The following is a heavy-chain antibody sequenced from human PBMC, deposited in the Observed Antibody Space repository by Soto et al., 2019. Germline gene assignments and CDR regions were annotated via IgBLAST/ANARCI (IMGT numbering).Heavy chain of an antibody. V-gene: IGHV3-15*07. Sequence: LRLSCAASGFTFSNAWMNWVRQAPGKGLEWVGRIKSKTDGGTTDYAAPVKGRFTISRDDSKNTLYLQMNSPKTEDTAVYYCTTSKYGSGSYYNPVYYYYYYGMDVWGQGTTVTVSS. CDR1: GFTFSNAW. CDR3: TTSKYGSGSYYNPVYYYYYYGMDV. J-gene: IGHJ6*02. D-gene: IGHD3-10*01. CDR2: IKSKTDGGTT.